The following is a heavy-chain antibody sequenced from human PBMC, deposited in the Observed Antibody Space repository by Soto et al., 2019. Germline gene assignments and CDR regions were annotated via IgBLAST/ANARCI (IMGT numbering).Heavy chain of an antibody. CDR1: GGTFSSYT. V-gene: IGHV1-69*04. CDR2: IIPILGIA. CDR3: ARDAIRGCSGGSCCRYYYYYYMAV. D-gene: IGHD2-15*01. Sequence: GASVKVSCKASGGTFSSYTISWVRQAPGQGLEWMGRIIPILGIANYAQKFQGRVTITADKSTSTAYMELSSLRSEDTAVYYCARDAIRGCSGGSCCRYYYYYYMAVWGRGTTVTVSS. J-gene: IGHJ6*03.